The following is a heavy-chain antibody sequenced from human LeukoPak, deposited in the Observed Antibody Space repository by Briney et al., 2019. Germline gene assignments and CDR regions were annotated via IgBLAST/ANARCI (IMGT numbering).Heavy chain of an antibody. D-gene: IGHD6-19*01. CDR1: GFTFSSYS. CDR2: ISSSSSTI. V-gene: IGHV3-48*04. Sequence: PGGSLRLSCAASGFTFSSYSMNWVRQAPGKGLEWVSYISSSSSTIYYADSVKGRFTISRDNAKNSLYLQMNSLRAEDTAVYYCAREGRQWLAQGCFDYWGQGTLVTVSS. J-gene: IGHJ4*02. CDR3: AREGRQWLAQGCFDY.